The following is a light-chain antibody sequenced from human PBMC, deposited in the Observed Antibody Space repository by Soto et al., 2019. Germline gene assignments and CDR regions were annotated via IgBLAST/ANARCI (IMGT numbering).Light chain of an antibody. CDR1: QSVTRTY. V-gene: IGKV3-20*01. Sequence: EIVLTQSPGTLSLSPGERATLSCRASQSVTRTYLAWYQQKPGQAPRLLIYGASSRASGIPDRFSGSGSGTDFTLTINRLQPEDFASYYCQQSYNSPLTFGGGTKVEIK. CDR2: GAS. CDR3: QQSYNSPLT. J-gene: IGKJ4*01.